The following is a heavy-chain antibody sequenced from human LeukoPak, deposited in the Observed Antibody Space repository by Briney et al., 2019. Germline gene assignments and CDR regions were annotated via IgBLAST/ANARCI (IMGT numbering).Heavy chain of an antibody. V-gene: IGHV4-38-2*01. CDR2: VFHSGST. D-gene: IGHD2-2*01. J-gene: IGHJ4*02. CDR3: ARSLSTAGVDY. CDR1: GYSISSGRY. Sequence: SETLSLTCAVSGYSISSGRYWGWIRQPPGKGLEWIGSVFHSGSTYYNPSLKSRVTISVDTSKNQFSLNLRSVTAADTAVYYCARSLSTAGVDYWGQGTLVTVSS.